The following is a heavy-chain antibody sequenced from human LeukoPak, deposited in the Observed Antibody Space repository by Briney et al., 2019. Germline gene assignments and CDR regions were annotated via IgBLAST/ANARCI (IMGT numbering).Heavy chain of an antibody. V-gene: IGHV4-38-2*02. Sequence: SETLSLTCTVSGYSISSGYYWGWIRQPPGKGLEWIGSIYHSGSTYYNPSLKSRVTISVDTSKNQFSLKLSFVTAADTAVYYCARDRPGYYDFWSGYYGGYFDYWGQGTLVTVSS. CDR1: GYSISSGYY. CDR3: ARDRPGYYDFWSGYYGGYFDY. D-gene: IGHD3-3*01. CDR2: IYHSGST. J-gene: IGHJ4*02.